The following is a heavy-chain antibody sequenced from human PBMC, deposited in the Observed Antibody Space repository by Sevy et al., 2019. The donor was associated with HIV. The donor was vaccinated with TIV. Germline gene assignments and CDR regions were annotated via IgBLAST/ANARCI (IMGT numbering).Heavy chain of an antibody. V-gene: IGHV3-7*01. CDR3: XXXXXXXXXXYAEYFQH. J-gene: IGHJ1*01. Sequence: GGSLRLSCAASGFTFSSYWMSWVRQAPGKGLEWVANIKQDGSEKYYVDSVKGRFTISRDNAKNSLYLQMNSLRAEDXXXXXXXXXXXXXXXXYAEYFQHWGQGTLVTVSS. CDR2: IKQDGSEK. CDR1: GFTFSSYW.